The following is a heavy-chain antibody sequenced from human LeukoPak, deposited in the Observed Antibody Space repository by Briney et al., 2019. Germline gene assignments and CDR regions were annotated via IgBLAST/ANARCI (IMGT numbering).Heavy chain of an antibody. CDR1: GFTFSNYE. Sequence: GGSLRLSCAASGFTFSNYEMNWVRQAPGKGLEWVSFISFSGNSIYYADSVKGRFTISRDNSKNTLYLQMNSLRAEDTAVYYCAKDEGGGSYFDYWGQGTLVTVSS. CDR2: ISFSGNSI. D-gene: IGHD1-26*01. CDR3: AKDEGGGSYFDY. J-gene: IGHJ4*02. V-gene: IGHV3-48*03.